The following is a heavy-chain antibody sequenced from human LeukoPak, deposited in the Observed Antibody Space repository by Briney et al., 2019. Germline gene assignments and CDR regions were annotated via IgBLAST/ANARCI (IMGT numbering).Heavy chain of an antibody. V-gene: IGHV4-30-4*08. D-gene: IGHD3-10*01. CDR3: ARARFGEDSGVDAFDI. J-gene: IGHJ3*02. CDR2: IYYSGST. CDR1: GGSISSGGYY. Sequence: SQTLSLTCTVSGGSISSGGYYWSWIRQHPGKGLEWIGYIYYSGSTYYNPSLKSRVTISVDTSKNQFSLKLSSVTAADTAVYYCARARFGEDSGVDAFDIWGQGTMVTVSS.